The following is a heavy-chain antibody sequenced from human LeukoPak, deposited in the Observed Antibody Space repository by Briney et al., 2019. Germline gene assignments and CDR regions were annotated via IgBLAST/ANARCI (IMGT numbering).Heavy chain of an antibody. CDR2: IIPIFGTA. CDR1: GGTFSSYA. V-gene: IGHV1-69*13. CDR3: ARDASIAVADWFDP. Sequence: ASVKVSCKASGGTFSSYAISWVRQAPGQGLKWMGGIIPIFGTANYAQKFQGRVTITADESTSTAYMELSSLRSEDTAVYYCARDASIAVADWFDPWGQGTLVTVSS. J-gene: IGHJ5*02. D-gene: IGHD6-19*01.